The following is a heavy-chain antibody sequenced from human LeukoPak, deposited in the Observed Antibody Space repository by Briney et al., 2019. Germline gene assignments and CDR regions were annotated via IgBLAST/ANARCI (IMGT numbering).Heavy chain of an antibody. Sequence: GGSLRLSCAASGFTFSNFAMHWVRQAPGKGLEWVAMMSYDGSNKYTDSVKGRFTISRDNSKNMVDLYMGNLKIEDTAVYYCARDSWGFDFWGQGTLVTVSS. CDR1: GFTFSNFA. V-gene: IGHV3-30*04. CDR3: ARDSWGFDF. J-gene: IGHJ4*02. D-gene: IGHD7-27*01. CDR2: MSYDGSNK.